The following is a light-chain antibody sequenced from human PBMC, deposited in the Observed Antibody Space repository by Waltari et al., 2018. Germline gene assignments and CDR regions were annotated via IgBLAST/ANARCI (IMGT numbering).Light chain of an antibody. CDR1: QDIGSS. Sequence: VISMTQSPSFLSASTGDRVTISCRVSQDIGSSLAWYQQKPGKAPDFLIFAASTLKSGVPSRFSGSGSGTDFTLTISRMQSEDCATYYCQQYLTFPYTFGQGTKLEI. V-gene: IGKV1D-8*01. CDR3: QQYLTFPYT. J-gene: IGKJ2*01. CDR2: AAS.